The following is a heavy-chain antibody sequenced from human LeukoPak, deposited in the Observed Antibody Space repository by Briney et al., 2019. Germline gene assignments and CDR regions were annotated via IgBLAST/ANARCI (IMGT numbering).Heavy chain of an antibody. CDR3: AKDEYSSSSVPFDY. CDR1: GFTFSSYA. V-gene: IGHV3-23*01. D-gene: IGHD6-6*01. J-gene: IGHJ4*02. Sequence: GGSLRLSCAASGFTFSSYAMSWVRQAPGKGLEWVSAISGSGGSTYYADSVKGRFTISRDNSKNTPYLQMNSLRAEDTAVYYCAKDEYSSSSVPFDYWGQGTLVTVSS. CDR2: ISGSGGST.